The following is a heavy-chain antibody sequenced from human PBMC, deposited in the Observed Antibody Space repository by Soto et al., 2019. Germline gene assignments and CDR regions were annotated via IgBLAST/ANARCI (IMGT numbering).Heavy chain of an antibody. V-gene: IGHV4-59*01. CDR2: IYYSGTT. CDR3: ARGGNRYSNPASGVGGFDF. J-gene: IGHJ4*02. Sequence: SETLCLTCTASPVSISSSYWSWIRQSPGTGLEWIRKIYYSGTTNYNPFFKGRVDLSLDTANNQCSLSVTSLTTPDASVYFCARGGNRYSNPASGVGGFDFWGQGALVTVSS. D-gene: IGHD5-12*01. CDR1: PVSISSSY.